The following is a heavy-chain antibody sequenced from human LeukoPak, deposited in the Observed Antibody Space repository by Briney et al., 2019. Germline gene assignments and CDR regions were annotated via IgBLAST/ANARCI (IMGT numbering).Heavy chain of an antibody. J-gene: IGHJ4*02. CDR1: GFTFSSYA. D-gene: IGHD5-12*01. CDR2: ISYDGSNK. V-gene: IGHV3-30-3*01. Sequence: PGGSLRLSCAASGFTFSSYAMHWVRQAPGKGLEWVAVISYDGSNKYYADSVKGRFTISRDNSKNTLYLQMNSLRAEDTAVYYCARAYRGGYPDYWGQGTLVTVSS. CDR3: ARAYRGGYPDY.